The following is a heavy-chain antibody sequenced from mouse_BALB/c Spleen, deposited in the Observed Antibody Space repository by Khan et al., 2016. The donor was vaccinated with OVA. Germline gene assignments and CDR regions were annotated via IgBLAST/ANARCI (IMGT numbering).Heavy chain of an antibody. J-gene: IGHJ4*01. D-gene: IGHD2-1*01. Sequence: EVQLQESGPDLVKPSQSLSLTCTVTGYSIPSGYAWHWIRQFPGNKLEWMAYIYFSGSINYNPSLKSRISVTRATSKNQFFLQLNSVTSEDTATYDCTRDGNYMDYWGQGTSVTVSS. CDR2: IYFSGSI. CDR1: GYSIPSGYA. CDR3: TRDGNYMDY. V-gene: IGHV3-1*02.